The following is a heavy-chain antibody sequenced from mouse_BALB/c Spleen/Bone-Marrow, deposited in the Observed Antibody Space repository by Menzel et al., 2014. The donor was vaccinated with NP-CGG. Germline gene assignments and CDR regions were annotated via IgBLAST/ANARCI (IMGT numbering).Heavy chain of an antibody. V-gene: IGHV10S3*01. CDR3: VRESGSMDY. D-gene: IGHD3-1*01. CDR1: GFTFNTNA. CDR2: IRSKSNNYAT. Sequence: EVKVEESGGGLMQPKGSLKLSCAASGFTFNTNAMNWVRQAPGKGLEWVARIRSKSNNYATYYADSVKDRFTISRDDSQSMLYLQMNNLKTEDTAMYYCVRESGSMDYWGQGTSVTVSS. J-gene: IGHJ4*01.